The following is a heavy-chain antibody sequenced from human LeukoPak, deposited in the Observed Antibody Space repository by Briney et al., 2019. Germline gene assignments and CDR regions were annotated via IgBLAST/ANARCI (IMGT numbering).Heavy chain of an antibody. CDR2: VNPTSGGT. D-gene: IGHD5-24*01. Sequence: GASVKVSCKASGGTFSDNAISWVRQAPGQGLEWMGWVNPTSGGTNYAQKFQGRVTMTRDTSISTAYMELSRLRSDDTAVYYCARVVVRDANNYKDYWGQGTLVTVSS. CDR1: GGTFSDNA. V-gene: IGHV1-2*02. J-gene: IGHJ4*02. CDR3: ARVVVRDANNYKDY.